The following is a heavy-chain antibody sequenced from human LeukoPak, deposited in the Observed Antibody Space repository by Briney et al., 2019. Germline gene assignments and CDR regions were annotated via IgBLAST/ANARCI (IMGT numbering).Heavy chain of an antibody. Sequence: GGSLRLSCEASGFTFVGYAMSWVRQAPGKGLEWVAAIDGNGGSIYYADSVKGRFTISRDNAKNSLYLQMNSLRAEDTAVYYCASWLYYDSSGYSGDYWGQGTLVTVSS. CDR1: GFTFVGYA. V-gene: IGHV3-23*01. CDR3: ASWLYYDSSGYSGDY. CDR2: IDGNGGSI. J-gene: IGHJ4*02. D-gene: IGHD3-22*01.